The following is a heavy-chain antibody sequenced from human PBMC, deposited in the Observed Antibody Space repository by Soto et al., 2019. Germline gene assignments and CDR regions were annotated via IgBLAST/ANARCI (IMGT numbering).Heavy chain of an antibody. Sequence: SVKPSCKASRGTFSSYAISSARQAPGQGLEWMGGIIPIFGTANYAQKFQGRVTITADESTSTAYMKLSSLRSEDTPVYYCARGAPEWLTIDYWGQGILVTVYS. CDR3: ARGAPEWLTIDY. CDR2: IIPIFGTA. D-gene: IGHD3-3*01. CDR1: RGTFSSYA. V-gene: IGHV1-69*13. J-gene: IGHJ4*02.